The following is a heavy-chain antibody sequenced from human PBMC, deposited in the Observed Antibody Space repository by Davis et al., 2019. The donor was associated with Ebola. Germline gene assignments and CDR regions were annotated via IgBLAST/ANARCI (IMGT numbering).Heavy chain of an antibody. CDR2: INPNSGGT. CDR3: AREGGYSSSWGGNWFDP. D-gene: IGHD6-13*01. CDR1: GYTFTSYD. J-gene: IGHJ5*02. Sequence: ASVKVSCKASGYTFTSYDINWVRQATGQGLEWMGWINPNSGGTNYAQKFQGWVTMTRDTSISTAYMELSRLRSDDTAVYYCAREGGYSSSWGGNWFDPWGQGTLVTVSS. V-gene: IGHV1-2*04.